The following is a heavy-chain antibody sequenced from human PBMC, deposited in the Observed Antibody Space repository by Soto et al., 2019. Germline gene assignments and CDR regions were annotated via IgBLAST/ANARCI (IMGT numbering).Heavy chain of an antibody. CDR2: INAGNGNT. CDR1: GYTFTSYA. Sequence: ASVKVSCKASGYTFTSYAIHWVRQAPAQRLEWMGWINAGNGNTKYSQKFQGRVTITRDTSASTAYMELSGLRSEDTAVYYCARGNYGSGSYSPLIDYWGQGTLVTVSS. CDR3: ARGNYGSGSYSPLIDY. V-gene: IGHV1-3*01. J-gene: IGHJ4*02. D-gene: IGHD3-10*01.